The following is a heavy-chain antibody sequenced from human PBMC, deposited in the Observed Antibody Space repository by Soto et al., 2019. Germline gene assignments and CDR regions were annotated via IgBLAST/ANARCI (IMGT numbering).Heavy chain of an antibody. CDR2: ISGSGGST. J-gene: IGHJ6*02. D-gene: IGHD2-15*01. CDR3: VKSAVVNPWNYYGMDV. CDR1: GFTFSSYA. Sequence: PGGSLRLSCAASGFTFSSYAMSWVRQAPGKGLEWVSAISGSGGSTYYADSAKGRFTISRDNSKNTLYLQMNSLRAEDTAVYYCVKSAVVNPWNYYGMDVWGQGTTVTVSS. V-gene: IGHV3-23*01.